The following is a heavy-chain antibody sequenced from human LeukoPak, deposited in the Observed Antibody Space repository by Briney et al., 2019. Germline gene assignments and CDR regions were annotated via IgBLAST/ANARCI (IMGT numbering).Heavy chain of an antibody. D-gene: IGHD3-16*01. CDR2: INPNSGGT. CDR3: ARDLFPIISMVGGVFHWFDP. CDR1: GYTFTGYY. V-gene: IGHV1-2*02. Sequence: GASVKVSCKASGYTFTGYYMHWVRQAPGQGLEWMGWINPNSGGTNYAQKFQGRVTMTGDRSISTAYMELSSLRSDDTAVYYCARDLFPIISMVGGVFHWFDPWGQGTLVTVSS. J-gene: IGHJ5*02.